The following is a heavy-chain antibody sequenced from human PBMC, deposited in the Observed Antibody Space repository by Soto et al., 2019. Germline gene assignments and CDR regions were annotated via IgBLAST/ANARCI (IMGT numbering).Heavy chain of an antibody. D-gene: IGHD3-3*01. CDR2: IWYDGSNK. V-gene: IGHV3-33*01. CDR1: GFTFSSYG. Sequence: QVQLVESGGGVVQPGRSLRLSCAASGFTFSSYGMHWVRQAPGKGLEWVAVIWYDGSNKYYADSVKGRFTISRDNSKNTLYLQMNSLRAEDTAVYYCAREMGGTIFGVVQTSSYYFDYWGQGTLVTVSS. CDR3: AREMGGTIFGVVQTSSYYFDY. J-gene: IGHJ4*02.